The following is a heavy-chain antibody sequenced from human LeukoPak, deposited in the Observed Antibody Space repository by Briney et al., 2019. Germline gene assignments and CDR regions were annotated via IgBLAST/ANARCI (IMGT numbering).Heavy chain of an antibody. Sequence: GGSLRLSCAASGFAFSSYSMNWVRQAPGKGLEWVSSISSSSSYIYYADSVKGRFTISRDNAKNSLYLQMNSLRAEDTAVYYCARDRSGYSGYDEALGYWGQGTLVTVSS. CDR1: GFAFSSYS. V-gene: IGHV3-21*01. J-gene: IGHJ4*02. CDR3: ARDRSGYSGYDEALGY. CDR2: ISSSSSYI. D-gene: IGHD5-12*01.